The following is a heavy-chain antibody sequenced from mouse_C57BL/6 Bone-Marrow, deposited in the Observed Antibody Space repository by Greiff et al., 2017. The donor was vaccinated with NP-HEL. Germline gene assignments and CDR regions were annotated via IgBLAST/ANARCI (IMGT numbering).Heavy chain of an antibody. D-gene: IGHD2-3*01. CDR2: IDPEAGEN. Sequence: VQLQQSGAELVKPGASVKLSCTASGFNFKDYYMNWVKQRPEQALEWIGRIDPEAGENKYAPKFQGKATITEDTSSITAYLQLSSLTSEDTAVYYCAGYDGSPMDYWGQGTSVTVSS. CDR1: GFNFKDYY. J-gene: IGHJ4*01. V-gene: IGHV14-2*01. CDR3: AGYDGSPMDY.